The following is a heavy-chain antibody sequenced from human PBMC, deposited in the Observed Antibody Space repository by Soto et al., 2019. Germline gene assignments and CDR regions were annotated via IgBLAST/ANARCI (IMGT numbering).Heavy chain of an antibody. V-gene: IGHV1-69*13. J-gene: IGHJ6*02. CDR2: IIPIFGTA. CDR3: ARDRGYSYGPRYYYGMDV. Sequence: SVKVSCKASGGTFSSYAISWVRQAPGQGLEWMGGIIPIFGTANYAQKFQGRVTITADESTSTAYMELSSLRSEDTAVYYCARDRGYSYGPRYYYGMDVWGQGTTVTV. D-gene: IGHD5-18*01. CDR1: GGTFSSYA.